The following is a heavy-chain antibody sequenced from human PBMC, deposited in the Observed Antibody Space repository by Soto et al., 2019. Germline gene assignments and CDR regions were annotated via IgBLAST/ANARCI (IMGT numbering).Heavy chain of an antibody. CDR3: ARASSSWYAQLRYYYYYMDV. D-gene: IGHD6-13*01. J-gene: IGHJ6*03. CDR2: ISSSSDYI. Sequence: PGGSLRRSCAASGFTFSSYSMNWVRQAPGKGLEWVSSISSSSDYIDYADSVKGRFTISRDNAKKSLYLQMNSLRAEDTAVYLCARASSSWYAQLRYYYYYMDVWGKGTTVTVSS. V-gene: IGHV3-21*01. CDR1: GFTFSSYS.